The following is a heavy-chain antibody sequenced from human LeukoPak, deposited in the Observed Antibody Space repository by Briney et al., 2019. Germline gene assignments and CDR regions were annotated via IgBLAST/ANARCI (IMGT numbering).Heavy chain of an antibody. V-gene: IGHV3-64*01. D-gene: IGHD6-19*01. CDR3: ARVFYSSGWYGNFDY. Sequence: PGGSLRLSCAASGFTFSSYAMHWVRQAPGKGLEYVSAISSNGGSTYYANSVKGRFTISRDNSKNTLYLQMGSLRAEDMAVYYCARVFYSSGWYGNFDYWGQGTLVTVSS. J-gene: IGHJ4*02. CDR2: ISSNGGST. CDR1: GFTFSSYA.